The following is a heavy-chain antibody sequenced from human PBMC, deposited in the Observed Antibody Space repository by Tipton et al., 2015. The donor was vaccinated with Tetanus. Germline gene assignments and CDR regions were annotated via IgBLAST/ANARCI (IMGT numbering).Heavy chain of an antibody. CDR3: ARTITIFGVGFDP. CDR1: GGSISSSSYY. V-gene: IGHV4-61*05. D-gene: IGHD3-3*01. Sequence: GLVKPSETLSLTCTVSGGSISSSSYYWGWIRQPPGKGLEWIGYIYYSGSTNYNPSLKSRVTISVDTSKNQFSLKLSSVTAADTAVYYCARTITIFGVGFDPWGQGTLVTVSS. CDR2: IYYSGST. J-gene: IGHJ5*02.